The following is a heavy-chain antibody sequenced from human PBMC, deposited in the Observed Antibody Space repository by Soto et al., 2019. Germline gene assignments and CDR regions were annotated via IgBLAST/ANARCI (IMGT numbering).Heavy chain of an antibody. Sequence: SVKVSCKASGGTFSSYAISWVRQAPGQGLEWMGGIIPIFGTANYAQKFQGRVTITADESTSTAYMELSSLRSEDTAVYYCARDLLAPSAFGHGYSKALHYWGQGTLVTVSS. CDR1: GGTFSSYA. J-gene: IGHJ4*02. CDR3: ARDLLAPSAFGHGYSKALHY. V-gene: IGHV1-69*13. CDR2: IIPIFGTA. D-gene: IGHD3-22*01.